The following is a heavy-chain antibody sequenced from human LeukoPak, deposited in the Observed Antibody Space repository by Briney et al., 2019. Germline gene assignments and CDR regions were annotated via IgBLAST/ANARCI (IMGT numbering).Heavy chain of an antibody. V-gene: IGHV3-23*01. CDR2: ISVSGGST. CDR3: AKVRYSGSGTYSSFDS. J-gene: IGHJ4*02. Sequence: PGGSLRLSCAASGFTFSSYAMSWVRQAPGKGLEWVSGISVSGGSTYYADSVKGRFTISRDNSKNMVYLQMNSLKAEDMADYYCAKVRYSGSGTYSSFDSWGQGALVTVSS. CDR1: GFTFSSYA. D-gene: IGHD3-10*01.